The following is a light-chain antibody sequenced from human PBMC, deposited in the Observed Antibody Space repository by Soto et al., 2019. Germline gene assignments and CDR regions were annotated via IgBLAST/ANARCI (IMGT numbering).Light chain of an antibody. Sequence: QSALTQPPSASGSPGQSVTISCTGSSSDLGGYSYVSWYQQHPGKAPKLMIYGVSKRPSGVPDRFSGSKSGSTASLTVSGLQAEDEADYYCSSYAGSNNVVFGGGTKLTVL. CDR2: GVS. CDR1: SSDLGGYSY. V-gene: IGLV2-8*01. CDR3: SSYAGSNNVV. J-gene: IGLJ2*01.